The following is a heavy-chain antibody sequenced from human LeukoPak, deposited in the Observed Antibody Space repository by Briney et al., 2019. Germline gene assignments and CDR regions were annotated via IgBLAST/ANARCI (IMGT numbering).Heavy chain of an antibody. D-gene: IGHD3-22*01. CDR2: INPSGGST. J-gene: IGHJ4*02. CDR1: GYTFTSYY. V-gene: IGHV1-46*01. Sequence: ASVKVSCKASGYTFTSYYMHWVRQAPGQGLEWMGIINPSGGSTSYAQKFQGRVTMTRDTSTSTAYMELRSLRSDDTAVYYCARHYYDSSGYDYWGQGTLVTVSS. CDR3: ARHYYDSSGYDY.